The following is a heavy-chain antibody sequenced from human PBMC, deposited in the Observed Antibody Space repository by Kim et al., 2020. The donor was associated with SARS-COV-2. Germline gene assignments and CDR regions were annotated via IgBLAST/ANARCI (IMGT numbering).Heavy chain of an antibody. CDR3: AKERSGIVVVTATFDS. J-gene: IGHJ4*02. CDR1: GFTFGSYG. V-gene: IGHV3-30*18. CDR2: ISYDGSNK. D-gene: IGHD2-21*02. Sequence: GGSLRLSCAVSGFTFGSYGMRWVRQAPGKGLEWVAVISYDGSNKYYADSVKGRFTISRDNSKNTLYMQMNRLRAEDTAVYYCAKERSGIVVVTATFDSWGQGTLVTVSS.